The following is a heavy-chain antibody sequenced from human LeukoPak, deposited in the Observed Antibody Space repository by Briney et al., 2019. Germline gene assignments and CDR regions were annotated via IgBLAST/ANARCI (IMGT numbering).Heavy chain of an antibody. CDR3: ASHPALQAYGMDV. Sequence: GGSLRLSCAASGFTFSSYAMSWVRQAPGKGLEWASAISGSGGSTYYADSVKGRFTISRDNSKNTLYLQMNSLRAEDTAVYYCASHPALQAYGMDVWGQGTTVTVSS. J-gene: IGHJ6*02. CDR1: GFTFSSYA. V-gene: IGHV3-23*01. D-gene: IGHD4-4*01. CDR2: ISGSGGST.